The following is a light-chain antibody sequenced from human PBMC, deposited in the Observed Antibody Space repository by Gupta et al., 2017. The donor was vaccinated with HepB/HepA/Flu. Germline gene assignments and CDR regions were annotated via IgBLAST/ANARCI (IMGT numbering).Light chain of an antibody. J-gene: IGLJ1*01. CDR1: SSDVGGYNY. CDR2: DVS. CDR3: SSYTSSSTLV. V-gene: IGLV2-14*01. Sequence: QSALTQPASVSGSPGQSITISCTGTSSDVGGYNYVSWYQQHPGKAPKLMIYDVSKRPSGVSTRVSGSKSGNTASLTISGLQAEDEADDYCSSYTSSSTLVFGTGTKVTVL.